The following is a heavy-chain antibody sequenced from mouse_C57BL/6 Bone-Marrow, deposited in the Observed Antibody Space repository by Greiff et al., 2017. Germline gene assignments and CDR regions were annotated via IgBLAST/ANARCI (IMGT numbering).Heavy chain of an antibody. CDR2: IWGVGST. Sequence: QVQLKQSGPGLVAPSQSLSITCTVSGFSLTSYGVDWVRQSPGKGLEWLGVIWGVGSTNYNSALKSRLSISKDNSKSQVFLKMNSLQTDDTAMYYDPLPRSTMVKRFAYWGQGTLVTVSA. J-gene: IGHJ3*01. CDR1: GFSLTSYG. CDR3: PLPRSTMVKRFAY. D-gene: IGHD2-1*01. V-gene: IGHV2-6*01.